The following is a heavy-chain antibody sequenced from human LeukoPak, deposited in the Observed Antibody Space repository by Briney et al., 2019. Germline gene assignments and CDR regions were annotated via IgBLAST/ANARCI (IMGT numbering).Heavy chain of an antibody. Sequence: SETLSLTCTVSGGSISSYYWSWIRQPPGKGLEWIGYTYYSGSTNYNPSLKSRVTISVDTSKNQFSLKLSSVTAADTAVYYCARRAQAGRIFDYWGQGTLVTVSS. CDR1: GGSISSYY. V-gene: IGHV4-59*08. CDR2: TYYSGST. J-gene: IGHJ4*02. D-gene: IGHD6-13*01. CDR3: ARRAQAGRIFDY.